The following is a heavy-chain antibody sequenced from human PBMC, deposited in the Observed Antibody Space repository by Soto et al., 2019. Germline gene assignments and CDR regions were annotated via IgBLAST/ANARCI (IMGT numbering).Heavy chain of an antibody. J-gene: IGHJ6*02. CDR1: GDSFSSNSAA. Sequence: SQTLSLTCAISGDSFSSNSAAWNWIRQSPSRGLEWLGRTYYRSKWYNDYAVSVKSRITINPDSSKNQFSLQLNSVTPEDTAVYYCATVSGPGASQYYYGMDVWGQVTTVTVS. CDR2: TYYRSKWYN. V-gene: IGHV6-1*01. CDR3: ATVSGPGASQYYYGMDV.